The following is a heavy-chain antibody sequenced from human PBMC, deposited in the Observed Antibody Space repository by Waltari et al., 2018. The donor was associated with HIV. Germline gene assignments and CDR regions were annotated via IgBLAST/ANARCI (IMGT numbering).Heavy chain of an antibody. CDR2: IVPLLGTS. CDR3: ARLGGGNGDRYWHFDL. J-gene: IGHJ2*01. Sequence: QAQLVQSGAEVKKPGSSVKVSCKSSGGIFSTSGINWLRQVPGQGLEWMGGIVPLLGTSTYAQIFQGRVTITADEVTTTTHMELSSLTSEDTALYYCARLGGGNGDRYWHFDLWGRGTLVTVSS. D-gene: IGHD2-21*01. V-gene: IGHV1-69*01. CDR1: GGIFSTSG.